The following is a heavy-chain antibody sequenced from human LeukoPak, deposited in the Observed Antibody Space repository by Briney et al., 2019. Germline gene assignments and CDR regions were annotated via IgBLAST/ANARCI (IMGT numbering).Heavy chain of an antibody. CDR1: GGSINSYY. V-gene: IGHV4-59*01. Sequence: SETLSLTCTVSGGSINSYYWSWIRQPPGKGLEWIGYIYYSGSTNYNPSLKSRVTISVDTSKNQFSLKLSSVTAADTAVYHCVRTGTAMTRVDYWGQGTLVTVSS. J-gene: IGHJ4*02. D-gene: IGHD5-18*01. CDR3: VRTGTAMTRVDY. CDR2: IYYSGST.